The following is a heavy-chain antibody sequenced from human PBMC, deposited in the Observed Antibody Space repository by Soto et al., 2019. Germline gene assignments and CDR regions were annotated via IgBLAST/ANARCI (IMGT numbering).Heavy chain of an antibody. V-gene: IGHV3-23*01. D-gene: IGHD3-10*01. Sequence: EVQLLESGGGLVQPGGSLRLSCTASGFTFDNYAMAWVRQAPGKGLEWVAGIGGSGDRTNYVDSVKGRFTISRDNSKNRLYLQMKSRRAEDTALYYCAKDEGVRGIMTNLFDSWGQGTLVAVSS. CDR2: IGGSGDRT. CDR1: GFTFDNYA. J-gene: IGHJ5*01. CDR3: AKDEGVRGIMTNLFDS.